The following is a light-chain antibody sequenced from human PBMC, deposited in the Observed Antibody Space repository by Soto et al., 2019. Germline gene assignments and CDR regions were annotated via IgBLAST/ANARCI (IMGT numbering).Light chain of an antibody. CDR1: SSDVGGYNY. V-gene: IGLV2-11*01. CDR3: CSYAGSYDVV. CDR2: DVS. Sequence: QSALTQPRSVSGSPGQSVSISYTGTSSDVGGYNYVSWYQQHPGKAPKLMIYDVSKRPSGVPDRFSGSKSGNTASLTISGLQAEDEADYYCCSYAGSYDVVFGGGTKVTVL. J-gene: IGLJ2*01.